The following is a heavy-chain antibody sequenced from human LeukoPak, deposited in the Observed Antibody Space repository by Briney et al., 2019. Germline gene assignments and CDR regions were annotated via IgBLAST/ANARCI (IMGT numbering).Heavy chain of an antibody. D-gene: IGHD6-19*01. Sequence: ASVKVSCKASGYTFTTDDINWVRQASGRGLEWMGLISPGTGKTRYPQKFQGRVTMTRDTSTNTVYMELSSLRSEDTTIYYCARVFGQWLAVDWGQGTPVTVSS. V-gene: IGHV1-8*01. J-gene: IGHJ4*02. CDR3: ARVFGQWLAVD. CDR1: GYTFTTDD. CDR2: ISPGTGKT.